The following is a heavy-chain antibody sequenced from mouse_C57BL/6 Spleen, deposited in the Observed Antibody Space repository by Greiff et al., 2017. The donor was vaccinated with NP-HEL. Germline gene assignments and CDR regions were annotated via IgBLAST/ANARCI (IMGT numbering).Heavy chain of an antibody. CDR1: GYTFTSYW. Sequence: VQLQQSGAELVKPGASVKMSCKASGYTFTSYWITWVKQRPGQGLEWIGDIYPGSGSTNYNEKFKSKATLTVDTSSSTAYMQPSSLASEASAVYCCARSDWVYSWYFDVWGTGTTVTVSS. CDR3: ARSDWVYSWYFDV. V-gene: IGHV1-55*01. D-gene: IGHD1-1*01. CDR2: IYPGSGST. J-gene: IGHJ1*03.